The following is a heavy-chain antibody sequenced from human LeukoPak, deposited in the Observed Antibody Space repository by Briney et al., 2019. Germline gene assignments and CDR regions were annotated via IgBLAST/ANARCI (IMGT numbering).Heavy chain of an antibody. D-gene: IGHD3-3*01. V-gene: IGHV1-18*01. CDR3: ASSPYDFWSGYLGDAFGI. CDR1: GYTFTTYG. Sequence: GASVKVSCKASGYTFTTYGISWVRQAPGQGLEWMGWISAYNGNTKYVQNVQGRVTMTTDTSTSTVYMELGSLRSDDTAVYYCASSPYDFWSGYLGDAFGIWGQGTMVTVSS. CDR2: ISAYNGNT. J-gene: IGHJ3*02.